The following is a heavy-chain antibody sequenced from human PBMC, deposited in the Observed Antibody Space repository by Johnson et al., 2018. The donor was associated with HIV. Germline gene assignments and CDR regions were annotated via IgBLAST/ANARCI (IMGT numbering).Heavy chain of an antibody. Sequence: VQLVESGGGLVQPGGSLRLSCAASGFAVSSNYMSWVRQAPGKGLEWVSVIYSGGSTYYADSVKGRFTISRDNSKNTLYLQMNSLRAEDTAVYYCARPIARGASDIWGQGTMVTVSS. CDR2: IYSGGST. D-gene: IGHD3-10*01. CDR3: ARPIARGASDI. V-gene: IGHV3-66*04. CDR1: GFAVSSNY. J-gene: IGHJ3*02.